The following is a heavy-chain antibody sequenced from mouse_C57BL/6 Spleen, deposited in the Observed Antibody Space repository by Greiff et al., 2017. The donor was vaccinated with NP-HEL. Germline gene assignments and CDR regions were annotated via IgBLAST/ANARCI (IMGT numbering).Heavy chain of an antibody. V-gene: IGHV1-61*01. D-gene: IGHD1-1*01. Sequence: QVQLQQPGAELVRPGSSVKLSCKASGYTFTSYWMDWVKQRPGQGLEWIGNIYPSDSETHYNQKFKDKATLTVDKSSSTAYMQLSSLTSEDSAVYYCARRPYGYWYFDVWGTGTTVTVSS. CDR1: GYTFTSYW. CDR2: IYPSDSET. CDR3: ARRPYGYWYFDV. J-gene: IGHJ1*03.